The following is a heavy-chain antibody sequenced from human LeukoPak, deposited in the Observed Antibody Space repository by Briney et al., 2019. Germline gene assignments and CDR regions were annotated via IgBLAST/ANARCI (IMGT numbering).Heavy chain of an antibody. CDR1: GGSIGNFF. Sequence: SETLSLTCTVSGGSIGNFFWSWIRQAPGEGLEWIGFIYENGRTSYNPSLKSRVTISVDMSKNQFSLRLTSMTAADTAVYYCARDWELGHWGRGILVTVTS. J-gene: IGHJ4*02. CDR2: IYENGRT. V-gene: IGHV4-59*01. D-gene: IGHD1-26*01. CDR3: ARDWELGH.